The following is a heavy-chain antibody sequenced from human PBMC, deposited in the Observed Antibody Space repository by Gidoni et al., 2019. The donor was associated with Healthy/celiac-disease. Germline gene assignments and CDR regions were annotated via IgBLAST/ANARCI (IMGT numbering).Heavy chain of an antibody. CDR2: ISSSSSYI. CDR1: GFTFSSYS. D-gene: IGHD3-9*01. J-gene: IGHJ3*02. V-gene: IGHV3-21*01. Sequence: EVQLVESGGGLVKPGGSLRLSCAASGFTFSSYSMNWVRQAPGKGLEWVSSISSSSSYIYYADSVKGRFTISRDNAKNSLYLQMNSLRAEDTAVYYCAREPPFDWLLADAFDIWGQGTMVTVSS. CDR3: AREPPFDWLLADAFDI.